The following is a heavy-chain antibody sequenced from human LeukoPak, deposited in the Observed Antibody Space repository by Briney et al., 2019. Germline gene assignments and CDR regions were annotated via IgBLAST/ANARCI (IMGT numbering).Heavy chain of an antibody. CDR1: GGTFSSYA. V-gene: IGHV1-69*01. CDR3: ARDFVWTVYCSSTSCPRGAFDI. CDR2: IIPIFGTA. J-gene: IGHJ3*02. Sequence: SVKVSCKASGGTFSSYAISWVRQAPGQGLEWMGGIIPIFGTANYAQKFQGRVTITADESTSTAYMELSSLRSEDTAAYYCARDFVWTVYCSSTSCPRGAFDIWGQGTMVTVSS. D-gene: IGHD2-2*01.